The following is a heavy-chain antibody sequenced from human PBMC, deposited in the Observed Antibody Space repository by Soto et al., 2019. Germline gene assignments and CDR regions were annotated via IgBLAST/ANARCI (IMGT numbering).Heavy chain of an antibody. Sequence: PSETLSLTCAVYGGSFSGYYWSWIRQPPGKGLEWIGEINHSGSTNYNPSLKSRVTISVDTSKNQFSLKLSSVTAADTAVYYCARVHITIFGVVKLYYFDYWGQGTLVTVSS. CDR2: INHSGST. J-gene: IGHJ4*02. CDR3: ARVHITIFGVVKLYYFDY. D-gene: IGHD3-3*01. CDR1: GGSFSGYY. V-gene: IGHV4-34*01.